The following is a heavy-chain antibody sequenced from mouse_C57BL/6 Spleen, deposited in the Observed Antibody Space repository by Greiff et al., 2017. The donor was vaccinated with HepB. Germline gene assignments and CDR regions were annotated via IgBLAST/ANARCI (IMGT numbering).Heavy chain of an antibody. J-gene: IGHJ2*01. CDR1: GYTFTSYW. CDR3: ARWDSTVDLDY. Sequence: QVQLQQPGAELVKLGASVKLSCKASGYTFTSYWMHWVKQRPGQGLEWIGMIHPNSGSTNYNEKFKSKATLTVDKSSSTAYMQLSSLTSEDSAVYYCARWDSTVDLDYWGQGTTLTVSS. D-gene: IGHD1-1*01. CDR2: IHPNSGST. V-gene: IGHV1-64*01.